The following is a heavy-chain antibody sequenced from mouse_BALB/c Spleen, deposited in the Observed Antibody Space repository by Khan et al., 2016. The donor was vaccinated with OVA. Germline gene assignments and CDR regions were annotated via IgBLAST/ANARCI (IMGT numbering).Heavy chain of an antibody. D-gene: IGHD2-10*01. Sequence: VQLQESGPGLVAPSQSLSITYTVSGFSLTGYGVNWVRQPPGKGLEWLGMIWGDGSTDYNSALKSRLNLSKDNSKSQVFLKMNSLQTEYTARYYCARAYYGNYREAMDYWGHGTSVTVSS. J-gene: IGHJ4*01. CDR3: ARAYYGNYREAMDY. V-gene: IGHV2-6-7*01. CDR2: IWGDGST. CDR1: GFSLTGYG.